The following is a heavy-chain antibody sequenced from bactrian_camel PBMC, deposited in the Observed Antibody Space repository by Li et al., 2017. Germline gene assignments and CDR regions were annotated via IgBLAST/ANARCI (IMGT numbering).Heavy chain of an antibody. CDR3: AASRLGSTINWRHERRWGY. V-gene: IGHV3S60*01. D-gene: IGHD4*01. CDR1: YFPYDTNNR. Sequence: VQLVESGGGSVQAGGSLRLSCLALYFPYDTNNRMGWFRQVPGKEREGGAIITLETGNTDCADSVKGRFTISQDGADNTVYLQMNDLKPDDTAMYYGAASRLGSTINWRHERRWGYWGQGTQVTVSS. CDR2: ITLETGNT. J-gene: IGHJ4*01.